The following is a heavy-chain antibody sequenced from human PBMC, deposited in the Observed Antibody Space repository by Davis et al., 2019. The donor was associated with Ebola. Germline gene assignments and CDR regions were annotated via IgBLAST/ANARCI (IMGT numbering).Heavy chain of an antibody. V-gene: IGHV3-30-3*01. D-gene: IGHD2-2*02. CDR3: ARLACTSSSCYTGNYYYYYGVDV. J-gene: IGHJ6*02. CDR1: GFTFTSYA. CDR2: ISYDGNNK. Sequence: GESLKISCAASGFTFTSYAMHWVRQAPGKGLEWVAVISYDGNNKYYADSVKGRFTISRDNSKNTLYLQVNSLRAEDTALYYCARLACTSSSCYTGNYYYYYGVDVWGQGTTVTVSS.